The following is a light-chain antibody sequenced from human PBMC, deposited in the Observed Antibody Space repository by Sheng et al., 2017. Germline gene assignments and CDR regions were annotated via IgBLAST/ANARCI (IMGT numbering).Light chain of an antibody. V-gene: IGKV1-33*01. Sequence: DIQMTQSPSSLSASVGDKVTITCQATQDIYKDLNWYQQKPGKAPKLLIYGASTLITGVPPRFSGSRSGTEFTFTISSLQPEDIATYYCQQYDNLPYTFGQGTTLEIK. CDR1: QDIYKD. CDR2: GAS. J-gene: IGKJ2*01. CDR3: QQYDNLPYT.